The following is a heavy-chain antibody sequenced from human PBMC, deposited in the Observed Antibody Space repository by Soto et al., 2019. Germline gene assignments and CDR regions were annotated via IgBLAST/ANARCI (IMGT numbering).Heavy chain of an antibody. CDR1: GGSISSGGYY. CDR3: ARRIDYDFWSGYFTTQPYNWFDP. V-gene: IGHV4-31*03. D-gene: IGHD3-3*01. Sequence: TSETLSLTCTVSGGSISSGGYYWSWIRQHPGKGLEWIGEIYHSGSTNYNPSLKSRVTISVDKSKNQFSLKLSSVTAADTAVYYCARRIDYDFWSGYFTTQPYNWFDPWGQGTLVTVSS. CDR2: IYHSGST. J-gene: IGHJ5*02.